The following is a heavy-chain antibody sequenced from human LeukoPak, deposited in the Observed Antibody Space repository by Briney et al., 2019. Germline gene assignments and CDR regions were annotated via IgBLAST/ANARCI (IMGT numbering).Heavy chain of an antibody. CDR2: ISGSGGST. CDR3: ARNLYDSGGYYLGLDY. Sequence: GGSLRLSCAASGFTFSSYAMSWVRQAPGKGLEWVSAISGSGGSTYYADSVKGRFTISRDNSKNTLYLQMNSLSAEDTAVYYCARNLYDSGGYYLGLDYWGQGTLVTVSS. D-gene: IGHD3-22*01. CDR1: GFTFSSYA. J-gene: IGHJ4*02. V-gene: IGHV3-23*01.